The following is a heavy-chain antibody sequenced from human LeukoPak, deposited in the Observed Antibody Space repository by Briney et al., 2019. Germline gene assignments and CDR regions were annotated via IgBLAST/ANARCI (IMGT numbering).Heavy chain of an antibody. CDR1: GGTFSGYA. CDR2: IIPIFGTA. V-gene: IGHV1-69*01. CDR3: ARARGIAAAGADY. J-gene: IGHJ4*02. D-gene: IGHD6-13*01. Sequence: ASVKVSCKASGGTFSGYAISWVRQAPGQGLEWMGGIIPIFGTANYAQKFQGRVTITADESTSTAYMELSSLRSEDTAVYYCARARGIAAAGADYWGQGTLVTVSS.